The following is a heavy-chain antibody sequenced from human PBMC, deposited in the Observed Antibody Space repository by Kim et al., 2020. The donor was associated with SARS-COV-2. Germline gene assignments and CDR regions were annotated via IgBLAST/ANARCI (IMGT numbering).Heavy chain of an antibody. J-gene: IGHJ4*02. Sequence: GGSLRLSCAASGFTFSSYSMNWVRQAPGKGLEWVSYISSSSSTIYYADSVKGRFTISRDNAKNSLYLQMNSLRDEDTAVYYCARAALKWLRPFDDYWGQGTLVTVSS. V-gene: IGHV3-48*02. CDR3: ARAALKWLRPFDDY. CDR1: GFTFSSYS. CDR2: ISSSSSTI. D-gene: IGHD5-12*01.